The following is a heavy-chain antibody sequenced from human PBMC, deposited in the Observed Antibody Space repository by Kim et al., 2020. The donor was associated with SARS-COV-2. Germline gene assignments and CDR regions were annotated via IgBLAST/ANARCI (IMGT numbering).Heavy chain of an antibody. Sequence: GGSLRLSCAASGFTFSSYGMHWVRQAPGKGLEWVAVISYDGSNKYYADSVKGRFTISRDNSKNTLYLQMNSLRAEDTAVYYCAKSKRDIVATIDDYWGQGTLVTVSS. V-gene: IGHV3-30*18. CDR3: AKSKRDIVATIDDY. J-gene: IGHJ4*02. CDR1: GFTFSSYG. D-gene: IGHD5-12*01. CDR2: ISYDGSNK.